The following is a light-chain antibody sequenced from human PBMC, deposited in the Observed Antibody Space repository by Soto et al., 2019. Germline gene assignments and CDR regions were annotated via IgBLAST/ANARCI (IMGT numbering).Light chain of an antibody. CDR3: QQYGSSPWT. J-gene: IGKJ1*01. Sequence: EIVLTQSPVTLSLSPGERATLSCRASQSVSNNYLAWYQQKPGQAPRLLIYGASSRATGIPDRFSGSGSGTDFTLTISRLEPEDFAVYYCQQYGSSPWTFGQGTKVDI. V-gene: IGKV3-20*01. CDR2: GAS. CDR1: QSVSNNY.